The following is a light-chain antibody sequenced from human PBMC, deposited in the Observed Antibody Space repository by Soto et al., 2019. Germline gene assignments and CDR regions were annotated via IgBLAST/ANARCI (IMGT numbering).Light chain of an antibody. V-gene: IGKV3-20*01. CDR1: QSVSSSY. CDR2: GAS. CDR3: QQYGSSHT. Sequence: EIVSTQSPGTLSLSPGERATLSCGASQSVSSSYLAWYQQKPGQAPRLLIYGASSRATGIPDRFSGSGAGAYFNLTISRLEPADFGVYYCQQYGSSHTFGQGTRLEI. J-gene: IGKJ5*01.